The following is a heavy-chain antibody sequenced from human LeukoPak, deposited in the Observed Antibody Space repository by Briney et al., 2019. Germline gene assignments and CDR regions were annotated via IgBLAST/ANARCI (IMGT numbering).Heavy chain of an antibody. D-gene: IGHD3-16*01. CDR1: GYTFTTNG. J-gene: IGHJ4*02. CDR3: ARGGGGQWGYFDY. V-gene: IGHV1-18*04. CDR2: SSAKNGNT. Sequence: ASVKVSCKASGYTFTTNGIIWVRQAPGQGLEWRGWSSAKNGNTNDAQNLQGRVTMTSDTSTSTAYMGLRSLRSDDTAVYYCARGGGGQWGYFDYWGQGTLVTVTS.